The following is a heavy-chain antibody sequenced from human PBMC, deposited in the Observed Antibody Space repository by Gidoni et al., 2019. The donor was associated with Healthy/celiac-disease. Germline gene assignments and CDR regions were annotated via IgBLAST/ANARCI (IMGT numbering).Heavy chain of an antibody. V-gene: IGHV3-48*02. J-gene: IGHJ4*02. D-gene: IGHD3-22*01. CDR2: ISSSSSTI. Sequence: EVQLVESGGGLVQPGGSLRLSCAASGFTFSSYSMNWVRQAPGKGLEWVSYISSSSSTIYYADSVKGRFTISRDNAKNSLYLQMNSLRDEDTAVYYCARGDYYDSSGLADYWGQGTLVTVSS. CDR3: ARGDYYDSSGLADY. CDR1: GFTFSSYS.